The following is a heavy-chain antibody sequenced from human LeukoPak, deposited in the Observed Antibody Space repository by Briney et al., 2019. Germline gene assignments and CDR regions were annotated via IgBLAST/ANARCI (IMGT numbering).Heavy chain of an antibody. CDR2: ISSSSYI. D-gene: IGHD1-26*01. V-gene: IGHV3-21*01. CDR3: ARAGEVGALKREMDWFDP. CDR1: GFTFSSYS. J-gene: IGHJ5*02. Sequence: GGSLRLSCAASGFTFSSYSMNWVRQAPGKGLEWVSSISSSSYIYYADSVKGRFTISRDNAKNSLYLQMNSLRAEDTAVYYCARAGEVGALKREMDWFDPWGQGTLDTDSS.